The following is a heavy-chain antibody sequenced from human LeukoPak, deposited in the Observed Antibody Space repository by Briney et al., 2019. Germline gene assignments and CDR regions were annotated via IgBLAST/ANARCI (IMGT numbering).Heavy chain of an antibody. CDR1: GYTFASYG. Sequence: ASVKVSCKASGYTFASYGISWVRQAPGQGLEWMGWISAYNGNTNYAQKLQGRVTMTTDTSTSTAYMELRSLRSDDTAVYYCARDLRIAVADNDAFDIWGQGTMVTVSS. J-gene: IGHJ3*02. CDR2: ISAYNGNT. CDR3: ARDLRIAVADNDAFDI. D-gene: IGHD6-19*01. V-gene: IGHV1-18*01.